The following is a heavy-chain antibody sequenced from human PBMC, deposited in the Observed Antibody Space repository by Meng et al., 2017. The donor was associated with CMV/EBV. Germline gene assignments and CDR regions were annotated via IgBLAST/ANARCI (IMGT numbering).Heavy chain of an antibody. V-gene: IGHV3-21*01. CDR3: ARDRVPTNWTDVYNWFDP. CDR1: GFTFSNYN. CDR2: ISSSSSYI. J-gene: IGHJ5*02. Sequence: GGSLRLSCAASGFTFSNYNINWVRQAAGKGLEWVSSISSSSSYIYYADSVQGRFTISRDNAKNTLYLQMNSLRAEDTAVYYCARDRVPTNWTDVYNWFDPWCQGTLVTVSS. D-gene: IGHD1-1*01.